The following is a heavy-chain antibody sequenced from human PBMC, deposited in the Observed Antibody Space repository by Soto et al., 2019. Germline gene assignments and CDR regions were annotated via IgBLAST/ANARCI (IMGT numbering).Heavy chain of an antibody. V-gene: IGHV1-69*13. CDR1: GGTFSSYA. D-gene: IGHD1-26*01. J-gene: IGHJ4*02. CDR2: IIPIFGTA. Sequence: SVKVSCKASGGTFSSYAISWVRQAPGQGLEWMGGIIPIFGTANYAQKFQGRVTITADESTSTAYMELSSLRSEDTAVYYCARDQLGAATEPRKQKGLPKFRYFDYWGQGTLVTVSS. CDR3: ARDQLGAATEPRKQKGLPKFRYFDY.